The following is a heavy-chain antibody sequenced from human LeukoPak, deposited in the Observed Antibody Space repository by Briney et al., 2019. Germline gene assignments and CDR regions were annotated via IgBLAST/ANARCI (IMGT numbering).Heavy chain of an antibody. V-gene: IGHV4-39*01. CDR2: IYDSGST. Sequence: SETLSLTCTVSGGSISSSSHYWGWIRQPPGRGLEWIGSIYDSGSTYYNPSLKSRVTISVDTSKNQFSLKLTSMTAADTAVYYCARHAWGSSWYYWFDPWGQGTLVTVSS. J-gene: IGHJ5*02. D-gene: IGHD6-13*01. CDR1: GGSISSSSHY. CDR3: ARHAWGSSWYYWFDP.